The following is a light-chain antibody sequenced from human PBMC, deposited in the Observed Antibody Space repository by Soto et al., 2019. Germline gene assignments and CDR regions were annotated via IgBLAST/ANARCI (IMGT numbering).Light chain of an antibody. J-gene: IGLJ3*02. CDR3: ATWDDSLNGRV. V-gene: IGLV1-44*01. CDR2: SNN. Sequence: QLVLTQPPSASETPGQRVTISCSGSGSNIGSNTVNWYQQLPGTAPQLLIYSNNQRPSGVPDRFSGSKSGTSASLAISGLQSEDEADYYCATWDDSLNGRVFGGGTKLTVL. CDR1: GSNIGSNT.